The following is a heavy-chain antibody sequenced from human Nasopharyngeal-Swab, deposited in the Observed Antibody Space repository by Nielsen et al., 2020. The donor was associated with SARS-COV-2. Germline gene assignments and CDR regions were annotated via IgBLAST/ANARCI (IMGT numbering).Heavy chain of an antibody. CDR1: GFTFSSYG. V-gene: IGHV3-33*01. Sequence: GESLKISCAASGFTFSSYGMHWVRQAPGKGLEWVAVIWYDGSNKYYADSVKGRFTISRDNSKNTLYLQMNSLRAEDTAVYYCAAGGDSSSSTFDYWGQGTLVTVSS. J-gene: IGHJ4*02. CDR2: IWYDGSNK. D-gene: IGHD6-6*01. CDR3: AAGGDSSSSTFDY.